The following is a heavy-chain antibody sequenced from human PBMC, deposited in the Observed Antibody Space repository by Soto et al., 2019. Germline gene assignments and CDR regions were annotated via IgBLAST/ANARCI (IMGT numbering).Heavy chain of an antibody. D-gene: IGHD6-19*01. CDR2: INAGNGNT. CDR3: ARGSYSSGWYWTKKGAEYFQH. J-gene: IGHJ1*01. V-gene: IGHV1-3*01. CDR1: GYTFTSYA. Sequence: ASVKVSCKASGYTFTSYAMHWVRQAPGQRLEWMGWINAGNGNTKYSQKFQGRVTITRDTSASTAYMELSSLRSEDTAVYYCARGSYSSGWYWTKKGAEYFQHWGQGTLVTVSS.